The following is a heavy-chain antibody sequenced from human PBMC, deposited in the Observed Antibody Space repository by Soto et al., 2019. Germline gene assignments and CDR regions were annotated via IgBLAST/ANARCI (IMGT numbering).Heavy chain of an antibody. V-gene: IGHV4-30-4*01. J-gene: IGHJ5*02. CDR2: IYYSGST. CDR3: ARDCGLGHCSGGSCYQRWFDP. D-gene: IGHD2-15*01. CDR1: GGSISSGDYY. Sequence: PSETLSLTCTVSGGSISSGDYYWSWIRQPPGKGLEWIGYIYYSGSTYYNPSLKSRVTISVDTSKNQFSLKLSSVTAADTAVYYCARDCGLGHCSGGSCYQRWFDPWGQGTLVTVS.